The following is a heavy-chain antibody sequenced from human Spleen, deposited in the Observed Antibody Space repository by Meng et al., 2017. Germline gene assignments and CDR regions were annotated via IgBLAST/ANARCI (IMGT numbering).Heavy chain of an antibody. CDR1: GGSFSIYY. Sequence: HFHERVSGLFNPFETLSPTRAVYGGSFSIYYWIWIPQLHWKVLEWIEDINQSGSTNYNPSLNSRVTITVDTAKTQYSLKISSVTAADTAVYYCARVGVGLRLGELSPRGFDPWGQGTLVTVSS. D-gene: IGHD3-16*02. CDR3: ARVGVGLRLGELSPRGFDP. V-gene: IGHV4-34*01. J-gene: IGHJ5*02. CDR2: INQSGST.